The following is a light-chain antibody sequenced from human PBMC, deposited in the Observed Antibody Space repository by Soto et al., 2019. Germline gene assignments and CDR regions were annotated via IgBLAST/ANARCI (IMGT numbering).Light chain of an antibody. Sequence: DIDLTQSPSTLPASVGDRVTITCRASQGLSSWLAWYQHKPEEAPQSLIYDAARLESGVPSGFSGSGAGTDFALTIGSLQPEDFATYYCQQYNSYPITFGQGTRLEIK. V-gene: IGKV1D-16*01. CDR2: DAA. CDR3: QQYNSYPIT. J-gene: IGKJ5*01. CDR1: QGLSSW.